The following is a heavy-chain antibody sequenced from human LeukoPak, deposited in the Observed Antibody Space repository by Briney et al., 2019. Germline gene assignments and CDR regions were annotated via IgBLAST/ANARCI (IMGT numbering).Heavy chain of an antibody. CDR2: TSYDGSNK. Sequence: GGSLRLSCAASGFTFSSYGMHWVRQTPGKGLEWVAVTSYDGSNKDYADSVKGRFTISRDNSKNTLYLQMNGLRAEDTAVYYCAELGITMIGGVWGKGTTVTISS. D-gene: IGHD3-10*02. CDR1: GFTFSSYG. V-gene: IGHV3-30*18. J-gene: IGHJ6*04. CDR3: AELGITMIGGV.